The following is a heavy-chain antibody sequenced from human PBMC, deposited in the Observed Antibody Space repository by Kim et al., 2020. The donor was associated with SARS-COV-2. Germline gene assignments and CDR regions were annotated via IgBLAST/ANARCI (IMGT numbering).Heavy chain of an antibody. D-gene: IGHD3-3*02. CDR2: YHRART. V-gene: IGHV4-4*06. Sequence: YHRARTKYNPSLQSRVTMSVDVSKNQFSLKLSSVTSADKAVYYCASALAHWGQGTLVTVSS. CDR3: ASALAH. J-gene: IGHJ4*02.